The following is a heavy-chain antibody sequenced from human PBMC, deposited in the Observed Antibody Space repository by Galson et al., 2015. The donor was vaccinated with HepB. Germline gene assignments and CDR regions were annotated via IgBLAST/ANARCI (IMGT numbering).Heavy chain of an antibody. CDR2: ISYDGSNK. Sequence: SLRLSCAASGFTFSSYAMHWVRQAPGKGLEWVAVISYDGSNKYYADSVKGRFTISRDNSKNTLYRQMNSLRAEDTAGDYCAGGGHGVGDSIDYWGQGTLVTVSS. D-gene: IGHD3-16*01. CDR1: GFTFSSYA. V-gene: IGHV3-30*04. CDR3: AGGGHGVGDSIDY. J-gene: IGHJ4*02.